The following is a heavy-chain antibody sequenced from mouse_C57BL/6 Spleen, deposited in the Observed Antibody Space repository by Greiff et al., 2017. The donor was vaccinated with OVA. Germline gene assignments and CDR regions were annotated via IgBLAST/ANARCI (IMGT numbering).Heavy chain of an antibody. CDR1: GYTFTSYW. CDR2: IHPNSGST. Sequence: QVQLQQPGAELVKPGASVKLSCKASGYTFTSYWMHWVKQRPGQGLEWIGMIHPNSGSTNYNEKFKSKATLTVDKSSSAAYMQLSSLTSEDSAVYYCARWEDDGYYYWGQGTTLTVSS. V-gene: IGHV1-64*01. D-gene: IGHD2-3*01. J-gene: IGHJ2*01. CDR3: ARWEDDGYYY.